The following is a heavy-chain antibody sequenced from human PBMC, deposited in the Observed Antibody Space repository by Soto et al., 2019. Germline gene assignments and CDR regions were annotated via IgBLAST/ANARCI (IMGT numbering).Heavy chain of an antibody. V-gene: IGHV1-46*01. Sequence: ASVKISCKASGYTFTSYYMHWVRQAPGQGLEWMGIINPSGGSTSYAQKFQGRVTMTRDTSTSTVYMELSSLRSEDTAVYYCARDAHPFYDSSGYTFDYWGQGTLVTASS. CDR1: GYTFTSYY. CDR3: ARDAHPFYDSSGYTFDY. CDR2: INPSGGST. J-gene: IGHJ4*02. D-gene: IGHD3-22*01.